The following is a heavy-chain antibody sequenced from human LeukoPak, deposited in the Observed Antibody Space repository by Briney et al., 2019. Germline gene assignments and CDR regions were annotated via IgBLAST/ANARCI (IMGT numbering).Heavy chain of an antibody. D-gene: IGHD3-10*01. CDR1: GYTFTSYG. CDR2: ISAYNGNT. CDR3: ARDLTTMVRLYP. V-gene: IGHV1-18*01. Sequence: ASVKVSCKASGYTFTSYGISWVRQAPGQGLEWMGWISAYNGNTNYAQKLQGRVTMTTDTSTSTAYMELRSLRSDDTAVYYCARDLTTMVRLYPWGQGALVTVSS. J-gene: IGHJ5*02.